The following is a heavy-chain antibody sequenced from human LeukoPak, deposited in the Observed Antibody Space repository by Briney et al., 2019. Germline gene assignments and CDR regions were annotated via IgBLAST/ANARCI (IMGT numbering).Heavy chain of an antibody. CDR2: ISGSGDST. V-gene: IGHV3-23*01. CDR3: AARPTSAAVAPSDF. CDR1: GLTSSNCG. D-gene: IGHD6-19*01. Sequence: PGGSLRLSCSASGLTSSNCGMTWVRQAPGKGLECVSGISGSGDSTFYADSVKGRFTISRDNSKNMLYLQMNGLRAEDTATYYCAARPTSAAVAPSDFWGQGTLVTVSS. J-gene: IGHJ4*02.